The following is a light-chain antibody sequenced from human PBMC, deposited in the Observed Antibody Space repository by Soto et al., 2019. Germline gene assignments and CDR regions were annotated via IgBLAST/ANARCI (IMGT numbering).Light chain of an antibody. J-gene: IGKJ2*01. V-gene: IGKV3-15*01. CDR3: QQYNNWPPKQYT. Sequence: EIVMTQSPATLSVSSGERATLSCRASQSVSSNLAWYQHKPGQAPRLLIYGASTRATGIPARFSASGSGTEFSLTISSLQSEDFAVYYCQQYNNWPPKQYTFGQGTKLEIK. CDR1: QSVSSN. CDR2: GAS.